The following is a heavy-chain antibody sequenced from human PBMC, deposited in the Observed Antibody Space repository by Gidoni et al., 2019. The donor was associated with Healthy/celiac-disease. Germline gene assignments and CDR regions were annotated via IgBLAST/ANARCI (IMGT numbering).Heavy chain of an antibody. D-gene: IGHD3-22*01. CDR3: ARIRDYYDSSCPAPAQYYFDY. CDR2: IDWDADK. Sequence: QVTLRESGPALVKPTQTLTLTCTFSGFSLSTSGMCVSWIRQPPGKALEWLALIDWDADKYYSTSLKTRLTISKDTSKNQVVLTITNMDPVDTSTYYCARIRDYYDSSCPAPAQYYFDYWGQGTLVTVSS. V-gene: IGHV2-70*01. J-gene: IGHJ4*02. CDR1: GFSLSTSGMC.